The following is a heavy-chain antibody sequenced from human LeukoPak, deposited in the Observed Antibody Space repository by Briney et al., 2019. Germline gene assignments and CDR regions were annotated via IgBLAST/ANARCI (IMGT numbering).Heavy chain of an antibody. Sequence: RGSLRLSCVASGITFSNYAVSWVRQAPEKGLDWASVISGSAHKIRYADSVKGRFTISRDNSENIVYLQMNNLRVEDTAVYYCAGRPTGYSSGYIHWGQGTLVTVSS. CDR1: GITFSNYA. V-gene: IGHV3-23*01. CDR2: ISGSAHKI. CDR3: AGRPTGYSSGYIH. D-gene: IGHD5-18*01. J-gene: IGHJ4*02.